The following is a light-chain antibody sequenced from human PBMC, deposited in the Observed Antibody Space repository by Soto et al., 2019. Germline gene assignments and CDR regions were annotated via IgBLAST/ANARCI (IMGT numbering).Light chain of an antibody. CDR2: GAS. CDR3: LQDYTYPWT. CDR1: QGISNE. Sequence: QITPSPSSLSASLGDRVTLTCRASQGISNELGCYQQRPGKAPKVLIYGASNLQSGVPSRFSGSASGTDFTLTISSLQPEDFATYYCLQDYTYPWTFGQGTKVDIK. J-gene: IGKJ1*01. V-gene: IGKV1-6*01.